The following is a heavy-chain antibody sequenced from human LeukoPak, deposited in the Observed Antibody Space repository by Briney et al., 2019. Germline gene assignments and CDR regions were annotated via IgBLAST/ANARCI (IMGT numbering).Heavy chain of an antibody. D-gene: IGHD4-11*01. J-gene: IGHJ6*03. Sequence: PGGSLRLSCAASGLTFSIYWMTWVRQAPGKGLEWVANIKEDGSEKFFVDSMKGRFTISRDNTKNSLYLHMNSLRAEDTAVYYCARLGPRSAPGVRPVRYYYYYMDVWGKGTAVTVSS. CDR1: GLTFSIYW. CDR3: ARLGPRSAPGVRPVRYYYYYMDV. CDR2: IKEDGSEK. V-gene: IGHV3-7*01.